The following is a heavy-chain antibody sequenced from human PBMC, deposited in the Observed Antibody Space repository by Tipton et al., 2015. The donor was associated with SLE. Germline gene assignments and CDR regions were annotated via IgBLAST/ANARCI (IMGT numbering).Heavy chain of an antibody. D-gene: IGHD2-15*01. CDR1: GGSISSGGFF. CDR3: AREGLVDATSTVFDS. J-gene: IGHJ5*01. V-gene: IGHV4-31*03. Sequence: TLSLTCTVSGGSISSGGFFWSWVRQLPGEGLEWIGYIYDSETTYYNPSLQSRVTISLDTSRNQFSLNLSSVTVADTAVYYCAREGLVDATSTVFDSWGHGTLVSVSS. CDR2: IYDSETT.